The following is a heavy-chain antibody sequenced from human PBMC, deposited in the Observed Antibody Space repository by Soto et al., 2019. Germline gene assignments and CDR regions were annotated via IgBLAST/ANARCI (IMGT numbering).Heavy chain of an antibody. V-gene: IGHV3-9*01. J-gene: IGHJ3*01. D-gene: IGHD3-10*01. CDR3: AKAEEIGAGSYFLGSFDL. CDR2: ITWSSGVK. Sequence: EVQLVESGGGLVQPGRSLRLSCAASGFTFDDYGMHWVRQAPGKGLAWVSGITWSSGVKAYADSVKGRFTISRDSAKNALSLQMNSLRAEDTAVYYCAKAEEIGAGSYFLGSFDLWGQGTLVSVSP. CDR1: GFTFDDYG.